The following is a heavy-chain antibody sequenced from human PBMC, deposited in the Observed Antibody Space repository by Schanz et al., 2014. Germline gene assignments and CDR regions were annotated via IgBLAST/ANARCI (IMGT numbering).Heavy chain of an antibody. CDR3: ARARFTGYYMDV. J-gene: IGHJ6*02. CDR2: IYYSGST. Sequence: QVQLQESGPGLVKPSETLSLTCTVSGDSISGSYWSWIRQPPGKGLEWIGYIYYSGSTDYNPSLKSRVTMSVVTSKNQFSLKLSSVTAADTAVYYCARARFTGYYMDVWGQGTAVTVSS. D-gene: IGHD3-9*01. CDR1: GDSISGSY. V-gene: IGHV4-59*01.